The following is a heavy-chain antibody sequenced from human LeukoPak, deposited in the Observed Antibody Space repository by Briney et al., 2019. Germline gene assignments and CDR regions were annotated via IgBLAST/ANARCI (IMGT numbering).Heavy chain of an antibody. V-gene: IGHV1-18*01. D-gene: IGHD2-8*02. CDR3: ARDTALTTIAGGPDY. J-gene: IGHJ4*01. Sequence: GASVKVSCKASGYTFASYGTTWMRQAPGQGLEWIGWISAYNHDTHYAQNLQDRVTMTTDTSTSTAYMELRSLTSDDTALYYCARDTALTTIAGGPDYRGHGTLVTVSS. CDR2: ISAYNHDT. CDR1: GYTFASYG.